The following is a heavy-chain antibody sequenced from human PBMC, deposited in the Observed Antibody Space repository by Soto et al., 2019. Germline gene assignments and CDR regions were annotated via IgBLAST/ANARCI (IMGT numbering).Heavy chain of an antibody. CDR3: ARDLVEGRWLLLYYGMDV. CDR1: GYTFTSYY. CDR2: INPSGGST. Sequence: AASVKVSCKASGYTFTSYYMHWVRQAPGQGLEWMGIINPSGGSTSYAQKFQGRVTMTRDTSTSTVYMELSSLRSEDTAVYYCARDLVEGRWLLLYYGMDVWGQGTTVTVSS. D-gene: IGHD3-22*01. J-gene: IGHJ6*02. V-gene: IGHV1-46*01.